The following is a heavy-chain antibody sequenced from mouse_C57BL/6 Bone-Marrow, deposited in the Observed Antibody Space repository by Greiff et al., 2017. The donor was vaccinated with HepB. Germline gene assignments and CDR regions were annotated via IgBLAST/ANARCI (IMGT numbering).Heavy chain of an antibody. J-gene: IGHJ3*01. V-gene: IGHV5-9*01. D-gene: IGHD2-3*01. CDR1: GFTFSSYT. CDR3: ARHRGYDGPWFAY. CDR2: ISGGGGNT. Sequence: DVQLVESGGGLVKPGGSLKLSCAASGFTFSSYTMSWVRQTPEKRLEWVATISGGGGNTYYPDSVKGRFTISRDNAKNTLYLQMSSLRSEDTALYYCARHRGYDGPWFAYWGQGTLVTVSA.